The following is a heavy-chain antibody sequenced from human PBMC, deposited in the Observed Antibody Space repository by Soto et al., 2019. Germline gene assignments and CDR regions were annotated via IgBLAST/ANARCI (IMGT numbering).Heavy chain of an antibody. Sequence: SVKVSCKASGFTFTSSAVQWVRQARGQRLEWIGWIVVGSGNTNYAQKFQERVTITRDMSTSTAYMELSSLRSEDTAVYYCAAQPSDSSGYYGSYYFDYWGQGTLVTVSS. V-gene: IGHV1-58*01. CDR3: AAQPSDSSGYYGSYYFDY. D-gene: IGHD3-22*01. CDR1: GFTFTSSA. J-gene: IGHJ4*02. CDR2: IVVGSGNT.